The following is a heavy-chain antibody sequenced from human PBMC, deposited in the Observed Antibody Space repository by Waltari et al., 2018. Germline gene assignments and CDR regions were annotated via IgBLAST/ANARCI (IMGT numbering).Heavy chain of an antibody. CDR1: GGSISSYY. Sequence: QVQLQESGPGLVKPSETLSLTCTVSGGSISSYYWSWIRQPAGKGLEWIGRIYTSGSTNYHPSLKSRVTMSVDTSKNQFSLKLSSVTAADTAVYYCARVYYDFWSGYNDAFDIWGQGTMVTVSS. J-gene: IGHJ3*02. CDR2: IYTSGST. CDR3: ARVYYDFWSGYNDAFDI. V-gene: IGHV4-4*07. D-gene: IGHD3-3*01.